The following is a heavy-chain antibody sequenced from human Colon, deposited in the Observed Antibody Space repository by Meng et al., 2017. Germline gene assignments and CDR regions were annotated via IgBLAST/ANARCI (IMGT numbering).Heavy chain of an antibody. CDR3: AKGEWYFDF. CDR1: GFTFTSYA. J-gene: IGHJ2*01. CDR2: ISDSGVTT. V-gene: IGHV3-23*01. Sequence: EVQLLDSGGGLVQPGGSLRLSCVASGFTFTSYAMTWVRQAPGKGLKLVSTISDSGVTTYYADSVKGRFSISRDNSKKTVYLQMNSLRAEDTAIYYCAKGEWYFDFWVRGTLVTVSS.